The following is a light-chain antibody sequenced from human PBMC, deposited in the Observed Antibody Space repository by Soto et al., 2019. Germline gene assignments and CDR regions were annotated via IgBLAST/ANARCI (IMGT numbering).Light chain of an antibody. CDR3: ASWDDSLNGHV. V-gene: IGLV1-44*01. CDR2: SND. CDR1: SSNIASNT. Sequence: QSALTQPPSASGTPGQSVTVSCSGSSSNIASNTVNWYQQLPGTAPKLLIHSNDQRPSGVPDRFSASKSGTSASLAISGLQSEDEADYYCASWDDSLNGHVFGTGTKVTVL. J-gene: IGLJ1*01.